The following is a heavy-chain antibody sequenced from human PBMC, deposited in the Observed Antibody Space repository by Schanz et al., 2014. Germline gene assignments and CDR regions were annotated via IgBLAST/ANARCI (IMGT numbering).Heavy chain of an antibody. J-gene: IGHJ6*03. Sequence: VQLLESGGGLVQPGGSLRLSCAASGFTFSNHGMHWVRQSPGKGLEWVALIWYDGSNEYYADSVKGRFTISRDNPKKTLYLQMNSLRAENTAVYYCARDHQWLARYYMDVWGKGTTVTVSS. V-gene: IGHV3-33*01. CDR3: ARDHQWLARYYMDV. CDR1: GFTFSNHG. D-gene: IGHD6-19*01. CDR2: IWYDGSNE.